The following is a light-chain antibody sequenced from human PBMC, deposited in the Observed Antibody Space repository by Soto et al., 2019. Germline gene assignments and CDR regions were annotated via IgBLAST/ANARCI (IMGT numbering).Light chain of an antibody. CDR1: EFVTSTY. CDR3: QQYFSSRT. Sequence: EIVFTQSPATLSLSPGERATLSCRASEFVTSTYLAWYQQKSGQAPRLLIYGGSNRATGIPDRFRGSGSGTDFTLTISRLEPEDFAVYYCQQYFSSRTFGQGTKV. CDR2: GGS. J-gene: IGKJ1*01. V-gene: IGKV3-20*01.